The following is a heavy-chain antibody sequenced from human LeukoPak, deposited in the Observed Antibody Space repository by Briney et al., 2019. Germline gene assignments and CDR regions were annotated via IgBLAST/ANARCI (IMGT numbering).Heavy chain of an antibody. J-gene: IGHJ4*02. V-gene: IGHV3-23*01. CDR2: ISGSGSST. Sequence: GGSVRLSCAASGFTFSRYDMSWVRQAPGKGLEWVSAISGSGSSTYYADSVKGRFTISRDNAKNTLYLQMSSLRVEDTAVYYCARVTSLTGTIFDSWGQGTLVTVSS. CDR3: ARVTSLTGTIFDS. CDR1: GFTFSRYD. D-gene: IGHD1-7*01.